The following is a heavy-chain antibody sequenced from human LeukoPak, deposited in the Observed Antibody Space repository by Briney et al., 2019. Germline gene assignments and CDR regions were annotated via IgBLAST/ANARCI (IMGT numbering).Heavy chain of an antibody. D-gene: IGHD4-11*01. Sequence: SETLSLTCTVSGGSISSYYWSWIRQPPGKGLEWIGYIYYSGSTNYNPSLKSRVTISVDTSKNQFSLKLSSVTAADTAVYYCARVGYSNYFDYWGQGTLATVSS. CDR2: IYYSGST. CDR3: ARVGYSNYFDY. CDR1: GGSISSYY. V-gene: IGHV4-59*01. J-gene: IGHJ4*02.